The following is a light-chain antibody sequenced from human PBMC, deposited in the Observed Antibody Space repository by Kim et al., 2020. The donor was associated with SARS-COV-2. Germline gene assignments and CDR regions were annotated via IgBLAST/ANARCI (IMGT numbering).Light chain of an antibody. CDR3: QQRSSSWT. Sequence: LSPGETAALSCRASQSVSSSIAWYQQKPGQAPRLLIYDTSKRASGIPARFSGSGSGTDFTLIISRLEPEDFAVYYCQQRSSSWTFGQGTKVEFK. CDR1: QSVSSS. J-gene: IGKJ1*01. CDR2: DTS. V-gene: IGKV3-11*01.